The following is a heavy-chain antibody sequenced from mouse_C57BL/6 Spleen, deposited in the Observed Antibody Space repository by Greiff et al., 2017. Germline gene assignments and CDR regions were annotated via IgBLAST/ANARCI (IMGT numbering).Heavy chain of an antibody. D-gene: IGHD2-3*01. CDR2: ISSGSSTI. Sequence: EVKLMESGGGLVKPGGSLKLSCAASGFTFSDYGMHWVRQAPEKGLEWVAYISSGSSTIYYADTVKGRFTISRDNAKNTLFLQMTSLRSEDTAMYYCARDGYYVPYYFDYWGQGTTLTVSS. CDR3: ARDGYYVPYYFDY. CDR1: GFTFSDYG. J-gene: IGHJ2*01. V-gene: IGHV5-17*01.